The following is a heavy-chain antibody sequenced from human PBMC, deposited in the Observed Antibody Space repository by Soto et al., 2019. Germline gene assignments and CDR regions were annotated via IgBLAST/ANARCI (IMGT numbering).Heavy chain of an antibody. CDR1: GYTFTGYY. V-gene: IGHV1-2*04. CDR2: INPNSGGT. D-gene: IGHD2-2*01. CDR3: ARDFLVVVPAANSAYYYYGMDV. Sequence: GASVKVSCKASGYTFTGYYMHWVRQAPGQGLEWMGWINPNSGGTNYAQKFQGWVTMTRDTSISTAYMELSRLRSDDTAVYYCARDFLVVVPAANSAYYYYGMDVWGQGTTVTVSS. J-gene: IGHJ6*02.